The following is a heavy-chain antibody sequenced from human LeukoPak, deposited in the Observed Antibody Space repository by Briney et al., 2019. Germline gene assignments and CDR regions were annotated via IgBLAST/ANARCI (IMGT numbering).Heavy chain of an antibody. J-gene: IGHJ5*02. Sequence: ASVKVSCKASGGTFSSYAISWVRQAPGQGLEWMGGIIPIFGTANYAQKFQGRVTITADESTSTAYMELSSLRSEDTAVYYCARGYCSSTSCHTHNWFDPWGQGTLVTVSS. D-gene: IGHD2-2*01. CDR2: IIPIFGTA. CDR3: ARGYCSSTSCHTHNWFDP. V-gene: IGHV1-69*13. CDR1: GGTFSSYA.